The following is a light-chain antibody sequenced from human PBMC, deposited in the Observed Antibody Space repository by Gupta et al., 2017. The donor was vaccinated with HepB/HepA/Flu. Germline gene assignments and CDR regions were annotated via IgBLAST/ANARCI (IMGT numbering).Light chain of an antibody. Sequence: DIQMTQSPSSLSASVGDRVSITCRADHIIDTSVNWYHQQPGKAPKVLISAASRLQSRVPSRFSGSGSVTDFTLNITGRQREDYGTYYCQQADTVPWTFGQGT. J-gene: IGKJ1*01. CDR2: AAS. CDR1: HIIDTS. V-gene: IGKV1-39*01. CDR3: QQADTVPWT.